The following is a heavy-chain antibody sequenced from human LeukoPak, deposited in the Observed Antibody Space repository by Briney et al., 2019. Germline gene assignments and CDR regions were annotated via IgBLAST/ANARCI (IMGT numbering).Heavy chain of an antibody. CDR1: GFTFNTYG. D-gene: IGHD3-22*01. CDR3: AKDPGPSTYYYDSSGYRYFDY. Sequence: GGSLRLSCAASGFTFNTYGMHWVRQAPGKGLEWVAFIRYDGNNKYHADSVKGRFTISRDNSKNTLYLQMNSLRTEDTAVYYCAKDPGPSTYYYDSSGYRYFDYWGQGTLVTVSS. V-gene: IGHV3-30*02. J-gene: IGHJ4*02. CDR2: IRYDGNNK.